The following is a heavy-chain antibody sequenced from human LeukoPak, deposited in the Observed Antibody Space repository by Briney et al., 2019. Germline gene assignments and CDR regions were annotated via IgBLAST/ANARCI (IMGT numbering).Heavy chain of an antibody. D-gene: IGHD3-3*01. CDR1: GGTFSSYA. CDR3: ARDSIFGVVPNYFDY. J-gene: IGHJ4*02. V-gene: IGHV1-69*04. Sequence: SVKVSCKASGGTFSSYAISWVRQAPGQGLEWMGRIIPILGIANYAQKFQGRVTITADKSTSTAYMELSSRRSEDTAVYYCARDSIFGVVPNYFDYWGQGTLVTVSS. CDR2: IIPILGIA.